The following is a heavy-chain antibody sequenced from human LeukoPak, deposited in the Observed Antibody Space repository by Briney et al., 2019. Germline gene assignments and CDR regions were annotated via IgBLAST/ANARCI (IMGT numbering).Heavy chain of an antibody. D-gene: IGHD2-2*01. CDR3: ARDRCSSTSCRIDY. Sequence: SQTLSLTCTVSGDSISSGGYYWSWIRQHPGKGLEWIGYIYYSGSTYYNPSLKSRVTISVDTSKNQFSLKLSSVTAADTAVYYCARDRCSSTSCRIDYWGQGTLVTVSS. V-gene: IGHV4-31*03. J-gene: IGHJ4*02. CDR1: GDSISSGGYY. CDR2: IYYSGST.